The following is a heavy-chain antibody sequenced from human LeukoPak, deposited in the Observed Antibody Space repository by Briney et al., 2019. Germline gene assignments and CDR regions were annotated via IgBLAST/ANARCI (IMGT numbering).Heavy chain of an antibody. Sequence: PGGSLRLSCAASGFTFSSYWMHWVRQAPGKGLVWVSRINSDGSSTSYADSVKGRFTISRDNAKNTLYLQMNSLRAEDTAVHYCARSYSSSWYRDSYYYYMDVWGKGTTVTVSS. CDR2: INSDGSST. D-gene: IGHD6-13*01. CDR3: ARSYSSSWYRDSYYYYMDV. V-gene: IGHV3-74*01. CDR1: GFTFSSYW. J-gene: IGHJ6*03.